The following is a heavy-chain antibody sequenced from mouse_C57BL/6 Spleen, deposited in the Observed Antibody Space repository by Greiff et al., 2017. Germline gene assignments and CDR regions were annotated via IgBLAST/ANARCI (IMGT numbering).Heavy chain of an antibody. Sequence: EVKLVESGEGLVKPGGSLKLSCAASGFTFSSYAMSWVRQTPEKRLEWVAYISSGGDYIYYADTVKGRFTISRDNARNTLYLQISSLKSEDTAMYYCTRDQDYDYAMDYWGQGTSVTVSS. CDR1: GFTFSSYA. CDR2: ISSGGDYI. CDR3: TRDQDYDYAMDY. D-gene: IGHD2-4*01. V-gene: IGHV5-9-1*02. J-gene: IGHJ4*01.